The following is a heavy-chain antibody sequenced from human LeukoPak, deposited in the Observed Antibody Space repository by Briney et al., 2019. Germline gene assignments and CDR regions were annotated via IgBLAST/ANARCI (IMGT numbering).Heavy chain of an antibody. D-gene: IGHD2-15*01. CDR1: GFTFSSYW. Sequence: GGSLRLSCAASGFTFSSYWMHWVRQAPGKGLVWVSRINSDGSSTSYADSVKGRFTISRDNAKNTLYLQMNSLRAEDTAVYYCARGYCSGGDCYSEIAFDIWGQGTMVTVSS. V-gene: IGHV3-74*01. CDR2: INSDGSST. J-gene: IGHJ3*02. CDR3: ARGYCSGGDCYSEIAFDI.